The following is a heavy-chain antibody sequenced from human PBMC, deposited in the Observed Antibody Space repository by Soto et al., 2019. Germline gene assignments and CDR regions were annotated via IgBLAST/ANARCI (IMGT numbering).Heavy chain of an antibody. Sequence: GGSLRLSCAASGFTFSSYAMSWVRQAPGKGLEWVSAISGSGGGTYYADSVKGRFTISRDNSKNTLYLQMNSLRAEDTAVYYCAKDRDYYDSSGYYGYWGQGTLVTVSS. CDR2: ISGSGGGT. CDR3: AKDRDYYDSSGYYGY. J-gene: IGHJ4*02. CDR1: GFTFSSYA. V-gene: IGHV3-23*01. D-gene: IGHD3-22*01.